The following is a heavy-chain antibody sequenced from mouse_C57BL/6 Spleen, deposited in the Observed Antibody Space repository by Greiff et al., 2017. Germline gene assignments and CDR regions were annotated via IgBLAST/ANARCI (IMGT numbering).Heavy chain of an antibody. V-gene: IGHV5-17*01. Sequence: EVLLVESGGGLVKPGGSLKLSCAASGFTFSDYGMHWVRQAPEKGLEWVAYISSGSSTIYYADTVKGRFTISRDNAKNTMFLQMTRLRSEDTAMYYCARRGAYYSNPYYAMDYWGQGTSVTVSS. D-gene: IGHD2-5*01. CDR2: ISSGSSTI. J-gene: IGHJ4*01. CDR1: GFTFSDYG. CDR3: ARRGAYYSNPYYAMDY.